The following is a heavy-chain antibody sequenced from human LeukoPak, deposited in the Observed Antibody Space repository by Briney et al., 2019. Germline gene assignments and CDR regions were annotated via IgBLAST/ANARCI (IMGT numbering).Heavy chain of an antibody. V-gene: IGHV3-48*04. J-gene: IGHJ4*02. D-gene: IGHD2-2*01. CDR3: ARDPPYYQLFLDY. CDR1: GFTFSGSA. Sequence: GGSLKLSCAASGFTFSGSAMHWVRQASGKGLEWVSYISSSSSTIYYADSVKGRFTISRDNAKNSLYLQMNSLRAEDTAVYYCARDPPYYQLFLDYWGQGTLVTVSS. CDR2: ISSSSSTI.